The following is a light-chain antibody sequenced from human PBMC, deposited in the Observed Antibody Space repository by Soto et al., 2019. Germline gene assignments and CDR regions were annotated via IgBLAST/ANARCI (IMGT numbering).Light chain of an antibody. V-gene: IGKV3D-20*02. CDR3: QHRDSWPLT. J-gene: IGKJ4*01. CDR1: QSVNSN. CDR2: AAS. Sequence: TVLTQSPGTLSLSPGERATLSCRASQSVNSNLAWYQQKPGQAPRLLIYAASTRATGIPDRFSGSGSGTDFTLTISRLEPEDFAVYYCQHRDSWPLTCGGGTKVDIK.